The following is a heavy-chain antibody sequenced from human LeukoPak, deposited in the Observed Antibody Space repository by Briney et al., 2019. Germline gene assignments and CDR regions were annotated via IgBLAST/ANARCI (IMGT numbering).Heavy chain of an antibody. J-gene: IGHJ4*02. CDR2: FYTTGIT. CDR1: GGSISIGAYY. Sequence: SETLSLTCTVSGGSISIGAYYWSWVRQPAGKGLESIGRFYTTGITNYNPSLKSRVTISVDTARNQFSLKLSSVTAADTAVYYCARDVYASEAYYVGHWGQGILVTVSS. V-gene: IGHV4-61*02. CDR3: ARDVYASEAYYVGH. D-gene: IGHD2-8*01.